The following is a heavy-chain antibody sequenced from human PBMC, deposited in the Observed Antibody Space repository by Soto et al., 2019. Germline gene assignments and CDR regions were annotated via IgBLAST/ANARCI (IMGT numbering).Heavy chain of an antibody. Sequence: QVQLQQWGAGLLKPSETLSLTCAVYGGFVSSGSYYWSWIRQPPGKGLEWIGEMSHSGGTHFNPSLKSRVTMSVDTSKNQFSLKMSSVTAADTALYYCAGVERGTATTVVDAFDIWGPGTMVTVSS. J-gene: IGHJ3*02. CDR1: GGFVSSGSYY. CDR3: AGVERGTATTVVDAFDI. D-gene: IGHD1-1*01. CDR2: MSHSGGT. V-gene: IGHV4-34*01.